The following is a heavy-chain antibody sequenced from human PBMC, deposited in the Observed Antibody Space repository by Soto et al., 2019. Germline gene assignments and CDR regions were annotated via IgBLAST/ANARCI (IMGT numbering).Heavy chain of an antibody. Sequence: ASVKVSCKASGGTFSSYAISWVRQAPGQGLEWMGIINPTGSMTSYSQRFQGRLTMTRDTSTSTDYMELSSLTSEDTAVYFCARDTGGDHDAFDIWGQGTMVTVSS. CDR1: GGTFSSYA. V-gene: IGHV1-46*01. CDR2: INPTGSMT. J-gene: IGHJ3*02. D-gene: IGHD2-8*02. CDR3: ARDTGGDHDAFDI.